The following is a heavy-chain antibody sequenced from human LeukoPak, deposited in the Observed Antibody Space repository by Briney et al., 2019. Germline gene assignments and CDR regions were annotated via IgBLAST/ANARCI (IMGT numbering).Heavy chain of an antibody. Sequence: GGSLRLSCAASGFTFSSYWMSWVRQAPGKGLEWVANIKQDGSEKYYVDSVKGRFTISRDNAKNSLYLQMNSLRAEDTAVYYYARDGDSSGWYPGYWGQGTLVTVSS. CDR3: ARDGDSSGWYPGY. J-gene: IGHJ4*02. CDR2: IKQDGSEK. V-gene: IGHV3-7*01. D-gene: IGHD6-19*01. CDR1: GFTFSSYW.